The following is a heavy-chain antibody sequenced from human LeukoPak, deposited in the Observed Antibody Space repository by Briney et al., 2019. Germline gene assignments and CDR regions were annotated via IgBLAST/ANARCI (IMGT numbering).Heavy chain of an antibody. CDR3: AKDWGYGSGSIFDY. D-gene: IGHD3-10*01. Sequence: GGSLRLSCAASGFTFSSHWMNWVRKAPGKGLEWVANIKQDGSEKYYVDSVKGRFTISRDNAKNSMYLQMNSLRAEDTALYYCAKDWGYGSGSIFDYWGQGTLVTVSS. V-gene: IGHV3-7*03. CDR2: IKQDGSEK. J-gene: IGHJ4*02. CDR1: GFTFSSHW.